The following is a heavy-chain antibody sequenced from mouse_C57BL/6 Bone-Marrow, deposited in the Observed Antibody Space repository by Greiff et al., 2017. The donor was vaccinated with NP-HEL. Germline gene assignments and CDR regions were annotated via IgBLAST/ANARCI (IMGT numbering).Heavy chain of an antibody. CDR2: ISSGGSYT. J-gene: IGHJ3*01. Sequence: EVQLQESGGDLVKPGGSLKLSCAASGFTFSSYGMSWVRQTPDKRLEWVATISSGGSYTYYPDSVKGRFTISRDNAKNTLYLQMSSLQSEDTAMYYCARGGSNYPGWGQGTLVTVSA. CDR3: ARGGSNYPG. V-gene: IGHV5-6*01. CDR1: GFTFSSYG. D-gene: IGHD2-5*01.